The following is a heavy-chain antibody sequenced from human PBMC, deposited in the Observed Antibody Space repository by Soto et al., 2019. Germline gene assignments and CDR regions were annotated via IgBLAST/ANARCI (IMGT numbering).Heavy chain of an antibody. J-gene: IGHJ5*02. D-gene: IGHD1-1*01. CDR3: ARVSKRRLEFDH. V-gene: IGHV4-30-4*01. CDR1: GFSISSGDYY. Sequence: PXETLSVTCTVSGFSISSGDYYWSWIRQPPGKGLEWIGYIYYSGSTYYNPSLKSRVTISVDTSKNQFSLKLSSVTAADTAVYYCARVSKRRLEFDHRGHGTLVTVSS. CDR2: IYYSGST.